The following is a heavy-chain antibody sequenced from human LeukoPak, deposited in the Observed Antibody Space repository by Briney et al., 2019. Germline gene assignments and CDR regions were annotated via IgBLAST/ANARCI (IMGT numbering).Heavy chain of an antibody. Sequence: GASVKVSCKASGGTFSSYAISWVRQAPGQGLEWMGGIIPIFGTANCAQKFQGRVTITADESTSTAYMELSSLRSEDTAVYYCAREDTGYSYGYVPKRGLVDPYYYYGMDVWGQGTTVTVSS. CDR3: AREDTGYSYGYVPKRGLVDPYYYYGMDV. CDR2: IIPIFGTA. J-gene: IGHJ6*02. D-gene: IGHD5-18*01. V-gene: IGHV1-69*13. CDR1: GGTFSSYA.